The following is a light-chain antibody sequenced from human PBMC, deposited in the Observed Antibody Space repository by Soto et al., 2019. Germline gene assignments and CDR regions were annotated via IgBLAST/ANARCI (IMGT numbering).Light chain of an antibody. CDR1: TGAVTSGHS. CDR2: DSS. J-gene: IGLJ3*02. Sequence: QALVTQEPSLTVSPGGTVTLTCGSSTGAVTSGHSPFWFQQKPGQAPRTLISDSSNRLSWTPTRFSGSLLGGKAALTLSGAQPEDEADYYCLLSYTAAYWVFGGGTKLTVL. CDR3: LLSYTAAYWV. V-gene: IGLV7-46*01.